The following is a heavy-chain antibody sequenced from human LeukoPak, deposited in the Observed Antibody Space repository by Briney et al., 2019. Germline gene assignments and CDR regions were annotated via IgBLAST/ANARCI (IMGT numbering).Heavy chain of an antibody. V-gene: IGHV3-7*01. CDR3: ARDQPRQGFWGGYYYMDV. J-gene: IGHJ6*03. D-gene: IGHD3-3*01. CDR1: GFTLSMYW. CDR2: IKQDVREK. Sequence: RTGGSLTLSCAASGFTLSMYWMSWVRPPPGKGREWVANIKQDVREKYYVDSVKGRFTISRDNAKNSLYLQMNTLRAEDTAVYYCARDQPRQGFWGGYYYMDVWGKGTTVTVSS.